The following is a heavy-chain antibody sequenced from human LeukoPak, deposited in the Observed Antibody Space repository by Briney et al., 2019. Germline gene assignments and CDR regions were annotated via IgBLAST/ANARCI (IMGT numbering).Heavy chain of an antibody. Sequence: SETLSLTCTVSGGSISSYYWMWLRQPTGKGLEWIGYIYYCGCTNYNPSLRSRGTISVDTSKNQFSLKLSSVTAADTAVYYCARYYDFWSGYAHYFDYWGQGTLVTVSS. CDR2: IYYCGCT. CDR3: ARYYDFWSGYAHYFDY. V-gene: IGHV4-59*01. CDR1: GGSISSYY. D-gene: IGHD3-3*01. J-gene: IGHJ4*02.